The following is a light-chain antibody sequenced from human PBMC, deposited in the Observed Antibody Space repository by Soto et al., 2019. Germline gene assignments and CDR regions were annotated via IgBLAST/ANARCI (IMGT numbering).Light chain of an antibody. CDR1: STDVGGYNY. CDR2: DVT. Sequence: QSVLTQPASVSGSPGRSITISCTGTSTDVGGYNYVSWYQQHPGRAPKLMIYDVTNRPSGVSDRFSGSKSGNTASLTISGLQAEDEADYYCSSYTGITTLIFGGGTKVTVL. V-gene: IGLV2-14*01. CDR3: SSYTGITTLI. J-gene: IGLJ2*01.